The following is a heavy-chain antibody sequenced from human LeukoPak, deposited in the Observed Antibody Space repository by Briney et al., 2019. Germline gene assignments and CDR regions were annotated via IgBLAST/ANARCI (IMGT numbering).Heavy chain of an antibody. J-gene: IGHJ4*02. CDR2: INPSGGST. CDR3: ARDWGSERDLLTGYYIY. D-gene: IGHD3-9*01. Sequence: ASVKVSCKTSGYTFTCYYMHWVRQAPGQGLDWMGMINPSGGSTSYAQKFQGRVTMTRDTSTSTVYMELSSLRSEDTAVYYCARDWGSERDLLTGYYIYWGQGTLVTVSS. CDR1: GYTFTCYY. V-gene: IGHV1-46*01.